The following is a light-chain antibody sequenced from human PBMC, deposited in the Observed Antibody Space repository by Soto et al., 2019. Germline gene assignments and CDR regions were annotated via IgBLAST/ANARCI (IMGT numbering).Light chain of an antibody. CDR2: SNN. V-gene: IGLV1-44*01. CDR1: SSNIGSNT. CDR3: AAWDDSLSGYV. Sequence: QSVLTQPPSASGTPGQTVTISCSGSSSNIGSNTVNWCQQLPGTAPKLLIYSNNQRPSGVPDRFSGSKSGTSASLAISGLQSEDEADYYCAAWDDSLSGYVFGAGTKLT. J-gene: IGLJ1*01.